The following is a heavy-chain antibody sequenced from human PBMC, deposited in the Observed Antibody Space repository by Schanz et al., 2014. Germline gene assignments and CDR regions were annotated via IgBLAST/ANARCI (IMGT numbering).Heavy chain of an antibody. CDR2: ISHDGYST. D-gene: IGHD5-12*01. CDR1: GFTFSIYA. CDR3: ARDFHGYGPHLDY. J-gene: IGHJ4*02. V-gene: IGHV3-64*04. Sequence: VQLVESGGGLVQPGGSLRLSCSASGFTFSIYAMHWVRQAPGKGLEYASAISHDGYSTYYADSVKGRFTVSRDNSKNTLYLQLNSLRAEDTAVYYCARDFHGYGPHLDYWGQGSLVTVSS.